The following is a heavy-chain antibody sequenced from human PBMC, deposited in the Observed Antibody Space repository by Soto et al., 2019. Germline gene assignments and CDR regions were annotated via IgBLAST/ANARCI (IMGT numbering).Heavy chain of an antibody. V-gene: IGHV1-46*03. CDR1: GYTFTNYY. J-gene: IGHJ3*01. D-gene: IGHD3-16*01. Sequence: QVQLMQSGAEVKQPGASVKVSCKASGYTFTNYYMHWVRQVPGQGLEWMGIINPSGGGPAHAQNLRGRLTTTSDPSTTTIYMELNSLRSEDTAVYFCARSDMGGGGALEVWGQGTMVTVSS. CDR2: INPSGGGP. CDR3: ARSDMGGGGALEV.